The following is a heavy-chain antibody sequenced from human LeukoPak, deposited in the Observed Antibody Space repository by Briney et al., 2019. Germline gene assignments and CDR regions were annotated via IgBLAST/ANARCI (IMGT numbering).Heavy chain of an antibody. CDR1: GYTFTSYD. Sequence: ASVKVSCKASGYTFTSYDINWVRQATGQGLEWMGWMNPNSGNTGYAQKFQGRVTMTRNTSISTAYMELSSLRSEDTAVCYCARAPRGYCSGGSCPRAAFDIWGQGTMVTVSS. V-gene: IGHV1-8*01. CDR2: MNPNSGNT. J-gene: IGHJ3*02. CDR3: ARAPRGYCSGGSCPRAAFDI. D-gene: IGHD2-15*01.